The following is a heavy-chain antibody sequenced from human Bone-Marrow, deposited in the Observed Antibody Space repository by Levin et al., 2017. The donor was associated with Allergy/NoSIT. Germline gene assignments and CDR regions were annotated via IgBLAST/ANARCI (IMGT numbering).Heavy chain of an antibody. D-gene: IGHD5-18*01. CDR1: GFTFSSYA. CDR2: ISYDGSNK. V-gene: IGHV3-30-3*01. Sequence: GESLKISCAASGFTFSSYAMHWVRQAPGKGLEWVAVISYDGSNKYYADSVKGRFTISRDNSKNTLYLQMNSLRAEDTAVYYCARDSSLRGYSDGLQMVHWYFDRWGRGTLVTVSS. CDR3: ARDSSLRGYSDGLQMVHWYFDR. J-gene: IGHJ2*01.